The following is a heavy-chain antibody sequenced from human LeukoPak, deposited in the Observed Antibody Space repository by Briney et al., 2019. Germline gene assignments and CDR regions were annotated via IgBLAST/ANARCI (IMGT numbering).Heavy chain of an antibody. J-gene: IGHJ3*02. V-gene: IGHV4-59*01. CDR1: GGSISSYS. CDR3: ARDPKGRYFDWTLPNAFDI. CDR2: MYSSGST. Sequence: SETLSLTCTVSGGSISSYSWIWIRQPPGKGLEWIGYMYSSGSTNDNPSLKSRVTISVDTSKNQFSLKLNSVTAADTAVYYCARDPKGRYFDWTLPNAFDIWGQGTMVTVSS. D-gene: IGHD3-9*01.